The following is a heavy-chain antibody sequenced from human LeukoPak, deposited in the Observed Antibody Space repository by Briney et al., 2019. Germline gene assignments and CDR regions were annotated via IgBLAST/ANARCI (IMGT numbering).Heavy chain of an antibody. V-gene: IGHV1-2*02. CDR1: GYTFTGYY. CDR3: ARGGLATFGVVARGSDY. D-gene: IGHD3-3*01. Sequence: ASVKVSCKASGYTFTGYYMHWVLQAPGQGLEWMGWINPNSGGTNYAQKFQGRVTMTRDTSISTAYMELSRLRSDDTAVYYCARGGLATFGVVARGSDYWGQGTLVTVSS. J-gene: IGHJ4*02. CDR2: INPNSGGT.